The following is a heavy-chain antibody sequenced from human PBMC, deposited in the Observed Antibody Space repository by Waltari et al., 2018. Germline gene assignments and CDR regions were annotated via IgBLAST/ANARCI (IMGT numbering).Heavy chain of an antibody. CDR1: GFTFSSYS. J-gene: IGHJ2*01. CDR3: ATTPGIAVAGSYWYFDL. D-gene: IGHD6-19*01. Sequence: EVQLVESGGGLVKPGGSLRLSCAASGFTFSSYSMNWVRQAPGKGLEWVSSCSSSNSYIYYADSVKGRFTISRDNAKNSLYLQMNSLRAEDTAVYYCATTPGIAVAGSYWYFDLWGRGTLVTVSS. V-gene: IGHV3-21*01. CDR2: CSSSNSYI.